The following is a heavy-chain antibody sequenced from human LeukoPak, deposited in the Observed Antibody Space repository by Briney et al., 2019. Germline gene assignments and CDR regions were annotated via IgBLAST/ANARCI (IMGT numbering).Heavy chain of an antibody. V-gene: IGHV4-59*01. CDR3: ARVVDTAMVTHLYYFDY. Sequence: SETLSLTCTVSGGSISSYYWSWIRQPPGKGLEWIGYIYYSGSTNYNPSLKSRVTISVDTSKNQFSLKLSSVTAADTAMYYCARVVDTAMVTHLYYFDYWGQGTLVTVSS. J-gene: IGHJ4*02. D-gene: IGHD5-18*01. CDR1: GGSISSYY. CDR2: IYYSGST.